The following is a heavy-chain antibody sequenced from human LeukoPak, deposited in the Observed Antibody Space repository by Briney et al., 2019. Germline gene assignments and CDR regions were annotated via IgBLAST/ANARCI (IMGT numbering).Heavy chain of an antibody. D-gene: IGHD4-23*01. Sequence: GESLKLSCKGSGYSFTSNWIGWVRQMPGKGLEWMGIIYPGDSDTRYSPSFQGQVTISADKSISTAYLQWSSLKASDTAIYYCARQATVVTPFDYWGQGTLVTVSS. V-gene: IGHV5-51*01. CDR1: GYSFTSNW. J-gene: IGHJ4*02. CDR3: ARQATVVTPFDY. CDR2: IYPGDSDT.